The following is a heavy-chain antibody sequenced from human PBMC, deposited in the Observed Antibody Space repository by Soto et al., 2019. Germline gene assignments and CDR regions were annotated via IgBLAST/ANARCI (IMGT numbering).Heavy chain of an antibody. Sequence: QVQLVQSGAEVKKPGSSVKVSCKASGGTFSSYRINWVRQAPGQGLEWVGGIVPIYRTADYAQKFQGRVTITADESARTSYMELRSLKSQDTAVYYCVRYSGAKLSSSWGQGTLVTVSS. V-gene: IGHV1-69*01. J-gene: IGHJ4*02. CDR2: IVPIYRTA. D-gene: IGHD6-13*01. CDR1: GGTFSSYR. CDR3: VRYSGAKLSSS.